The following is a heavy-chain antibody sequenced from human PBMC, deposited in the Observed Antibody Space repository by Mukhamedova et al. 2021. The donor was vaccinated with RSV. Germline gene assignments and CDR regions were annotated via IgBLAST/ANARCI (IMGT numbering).Heavy chain of an antibody. CDR3: ATLAHSGSYYIDP. J-gene: IGHJ5*02. Sequence: GKGLEWMGGFDPDGGETIFAPSFQGRVTMTEDTFTDTAYMELTSLRSDDTAVYFCATLAHSGSYYIDPWGQGTLVTVSS. V-gene: IGHV1-24*01. D-gene: IGHD1-26*01. CDR2: FDPDGGET.